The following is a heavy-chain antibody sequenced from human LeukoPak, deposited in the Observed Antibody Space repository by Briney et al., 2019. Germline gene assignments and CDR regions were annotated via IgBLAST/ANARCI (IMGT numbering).Heavy chain of an antibody. J-gene: IGHJ6*03. CDR1: GYTFSGFY. V-gene: IGHV1-2*02. Sequence: ASMKVSCKASGYTFSGFYIHWVRQAPGQGLEWMGWINPNSGVTNYAQKIQGRVTITRDTSIDTAYMQLSRLRSDDTAVYYCAKDRYGDYEAPFHYYMDAWGRGTTVTVSS. CDR3: AKDRYGDYEAPFHYYMDA. CDR2: INPNSGVT. D-gene: IGHD5-12*01.